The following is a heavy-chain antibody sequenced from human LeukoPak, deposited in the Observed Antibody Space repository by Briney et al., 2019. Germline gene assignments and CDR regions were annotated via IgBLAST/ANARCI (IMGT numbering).Heavy chain of an antibody. CDR2: ISAYNGNT. CDR1: GYTFTSYG. CDR3: ARGYDILTGYSYYFDY. D-gene: IGHD3-9*01. V-gene: IGHV1-18*01. Sequence: ASVKVSCKASGYTFTSYGISWVRQAPGQGLEWMGWISAYNGNTNYAQKLQGRVTMTTDTSISTAYMELSRLRSDDTAVYYCARGYDILTGYSYYFDYWGQGTLVTVSS. J-gene: IGHJ4*02.